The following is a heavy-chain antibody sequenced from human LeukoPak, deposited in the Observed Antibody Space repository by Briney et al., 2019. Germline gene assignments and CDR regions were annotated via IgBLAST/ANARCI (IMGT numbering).Heavy chain of an antibody. CDR1: GDSVRNGNYY. D-gene: IGHD3-9*01. V-gene: IGHV4-39*01. J-gene: IGHJ4*02. CDR3: ARQGPSSAGILWDY. CDR2: VYYSGTS. Sequence: SETLSLTCTVSGDSVRNGNYYWGWIRQPPEKGLEWIGTVYYSGTSYYGPSLQSRTTMSVDTLKNQFSLNLKSVTVADTAVYYCARQGPSSAGILWDYRGQGILVTVSS.